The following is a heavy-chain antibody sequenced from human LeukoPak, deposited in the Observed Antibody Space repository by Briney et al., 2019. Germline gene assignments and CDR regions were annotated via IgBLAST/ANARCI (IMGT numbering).Heavy chain of an antibody. CDR3: ARDSSVVPAAVYYYYYYMDV. V-gene: IGHV3-30*02. CDR2: IRYDGSNK. D-gene: IGHD2-2*01. CDR1: GFTFSSYG. J-gene: IGHJ6*03. Sequence: GGSLRLSCAASGFTFSSYGMHWVRQAPGKGLEWVAFIRYDGSNKYYADSVKGRFTISRDNSKNTLYLQMNSLRAEDTAVYYCARDSSVVPAAVYYYYYYMDVWGKGTTVTVSS.